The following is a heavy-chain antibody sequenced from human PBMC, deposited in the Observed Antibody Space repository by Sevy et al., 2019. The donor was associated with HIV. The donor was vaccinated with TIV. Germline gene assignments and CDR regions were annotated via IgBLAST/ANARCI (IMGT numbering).Heavy chain of an antibody. CDR3: ARPATGHHYYYYGMDV. CDR1: GFTVSSNY. CDR2: IYSGGST. V-gene: IGHV3-53*01. J-gene: IGHJ6*02. Sequence: GGSLRLSCAASGFTVSSNYMSWVRQAPGKGLEWVSVIYSGGSTYYADSVKGRFTISRDNSKNTLYLQMTSLRAEDTAVYYCARPATGHHYYYYGMDVWGQGTTVTVSS.